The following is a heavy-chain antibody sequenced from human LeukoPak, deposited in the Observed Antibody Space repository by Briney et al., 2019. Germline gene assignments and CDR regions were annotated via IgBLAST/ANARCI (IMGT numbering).Heavy chain of an antibody. CDR3: ARCRPLSRYAFDI. Sequence: SETLSLTCAVYGGSFSGYYWSWIRQPPGKGLEWIGYIYYSGSTYYNPSLKSRVTISVDTSKNQFSLKLSSVTAADTAVYYCARCRPLSRYAFDIWGQGTMVTVSS. CDR2: IYYSGST. J-gene: IGHJ3*02. CDR1: GGSFSGYY. D-gene: IGHD3-16*02. V-gene: IGHV4-34*01.